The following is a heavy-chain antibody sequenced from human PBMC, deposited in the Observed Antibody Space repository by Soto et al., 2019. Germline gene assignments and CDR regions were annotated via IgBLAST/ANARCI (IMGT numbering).Heavy chain of an antibody. CDR3: ARVVYFDRSAYGL. D-gene: IGHD3-22*01. V-gene: IGHV3-21*05. Sequence: EVQLVESGGGLVQPGGSLRLSCAAFGFKISSSSMNWVRQAPGRGLEWVAYISGDSNYIYYADSVQGRFTISRDNAKNSVYLQMNSLRAEDTAVYYCARVVYFDRSAYGLWGQGTMVTVSS. CDR1: GFKISSSS. J-gene: IGHJ3*01. CDR2: ISGDSNYI.